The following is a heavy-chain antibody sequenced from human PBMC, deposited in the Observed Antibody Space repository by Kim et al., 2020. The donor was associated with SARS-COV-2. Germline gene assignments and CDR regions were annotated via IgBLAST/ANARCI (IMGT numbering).Heavy chain of an antibody. V-gene: IGHV3-30*18. D-gene: IGHD6-6*01. J-gene: IGHJ5*02. CDR2: ISYDGSNK. CDR1: GFTFSSYG. CDR3: AKVTVAARTSAPSDS. Sequence: GGSLRLSCAASGFTFSSYGMHWVRQAPGKGLEWVAVISYDGSNKYYADSVKGRFTISRDNSKNTLYLQMNSLRAEDTAVYYCAKVTVAARTSAPSDSWGQGTLVTVSS.